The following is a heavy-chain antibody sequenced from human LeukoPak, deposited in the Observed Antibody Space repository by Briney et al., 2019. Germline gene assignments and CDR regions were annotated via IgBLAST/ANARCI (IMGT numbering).Heavy chain of an antibody. Sequence: PGGSLRLSCAASGFTVSSNYMSWVRQAPGKGLEWVSVIYRGGGTYYADSVKGRFTISRDNSKNTLYLQMNSLRAEDTAVYYRARDHYDGSTYYHDYWGQGTLVTVSS. J-gene: IGHJ4*02. CDR2: IYRGGGT. CDR3: ARDHYDGSTYYHDY. CDR1: GFTVSSNY. V-gene: IGHV3-53*01. D-gene: IGHD3-22*01.